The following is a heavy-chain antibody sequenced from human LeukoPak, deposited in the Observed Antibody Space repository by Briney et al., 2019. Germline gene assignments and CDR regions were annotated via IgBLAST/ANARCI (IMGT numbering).Heavy chain of an antibody. CDR2: IYYSGDT. CDR3: VRGPYGSGISNWFDP. CDR1: DGAIAGYS. Sequence: SETLSLTCTVSDGAIAGYSWSWIRQAPGKGLEWIGYIYYSGDTNYNPSLQSRVTVSVDTSKNQFSLRLTSVSAADTAVYYCVRGPYGSGISNWFDPWGQGTQVTVSS. D-gene: IGHD3-10*01. J-gene: IGHJ5*02. V-gene: IGHV4-59*01.